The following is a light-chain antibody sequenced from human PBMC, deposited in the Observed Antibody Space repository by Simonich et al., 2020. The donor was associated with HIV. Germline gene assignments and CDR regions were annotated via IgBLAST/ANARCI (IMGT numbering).Light chain of an antibody. CDR1: QRVSASY. Sequence: EIVLTQSPATLSVSPGERATLSCGASQRVSASYLAWYQQKPGLAPRLLTYDASSRATGIPDRFSGSGSGTDFNLTISSLQAEDVAVYYCQQYYDTPYTFGQGTKLEIK. CDR2: DAS. V-gene: IGKV3D-20*01. CDR3: QQYYDTPYT. J-gene: IGKJ2*01.